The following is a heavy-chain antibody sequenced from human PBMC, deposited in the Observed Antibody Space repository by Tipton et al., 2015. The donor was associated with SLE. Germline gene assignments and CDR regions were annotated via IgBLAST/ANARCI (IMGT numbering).Heavy chain of an antibody. D-gene: IGHD1-26*01. CDR2: IYPSDSNT. V-gene: IGHV5-51*03. Sequence: QSGPEVRKPGESLKISCRGSGYTFTNYWIAWVRQMPGKGLEWMGSIYPSDSNTRYSPSFQGQVTISADMSISAAYLQWRSLKASDSAMYYCARLGGSHNWFDPWGQGTLVTVSS. J-gene: IGHJ5*02. CDR3: ARLGGSHNWFDP. CDR1: GYTFTNYW.